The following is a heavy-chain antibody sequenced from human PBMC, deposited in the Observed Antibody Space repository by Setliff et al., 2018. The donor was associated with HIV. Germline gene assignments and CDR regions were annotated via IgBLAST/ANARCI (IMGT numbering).Heavy chain of an antibody. Sequence: ASVKVSCKASGYTFTDYYIHWVQQAPGQGLEWMGWIYPNTGGTNYAQKFQGRVTMTRDTSISTAYMELSRLRSDDTAVYYCARSTTADWGQGTMVTVSS. CDR2: IYPNTGGT. CDR1: GYTFTDYY. V-gene: IGHV1-2*02. D-gene: IGHD4-17*01. J-gene: IGHJ4*02. CDR3: ARSTTAD.